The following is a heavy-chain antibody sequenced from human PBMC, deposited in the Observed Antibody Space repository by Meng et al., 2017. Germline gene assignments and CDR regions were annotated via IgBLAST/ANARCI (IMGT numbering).Heavy chain of an antibody. CDR3: AREDYGDSRPFDY. D-gene: IGHD4-17*01. CDR2: ISSSSSYI. CDR1: GFTFSSYS. J-gene: IGHJ4*02. Sequence: GERGEAGGGLVKPGGSLRLSCAASGFTFSSYSMNWVRQAPGKGLEWVSSISSSSSYIYYADSVKGRFTISRDNAKNSLYLQMNSLRAEDTAVYYCAREDYGDSRPFDYWGQGTLVTVSS. V-gene: IGHV3-21*01.